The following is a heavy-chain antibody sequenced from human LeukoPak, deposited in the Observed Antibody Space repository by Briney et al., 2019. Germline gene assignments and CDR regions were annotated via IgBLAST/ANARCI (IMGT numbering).Heavy chain of an antibody. J-gene: IGHJ4*02. D-gene: IGHD4-23*01. CDR2: IIPIFGTA. V-gene: IGHV1-69*05. Sequence: ASVKVSCKASGGTFSSYAISWVRQAPGQGLEWMGGIIPIFGTANYAQKFQGRVTMTRDTSTSTVYMELSSLRSEDTAVYYCARTLYGGNSAVFNYWGQGTLVTVSS. CDR3: ARTLYGGNSAVFNY. CDR1: GGTFSSYA.